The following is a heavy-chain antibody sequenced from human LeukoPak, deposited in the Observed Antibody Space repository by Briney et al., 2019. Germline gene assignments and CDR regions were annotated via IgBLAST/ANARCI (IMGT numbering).Heavy chain of an antibody. V-gene: IGHV3-66*01. J-gene: IGHJ6*03. CDR2: IYSGGTT. CDR1: GFTVSSNY. Sequence: GGSLRLSCAASGFTVSSNYMSWVRQAPGKGLEWVSVIYSGGTTYYADSVKGRFTVSGDDSKNTLYLQMNSLRAEDTAVYYCAKGSRVTTTISNMDVWGKGTTVTVSS. CDR3: AKGSRVTTTISNMDV. D-gene: IGHD2/OR15-2a*01.